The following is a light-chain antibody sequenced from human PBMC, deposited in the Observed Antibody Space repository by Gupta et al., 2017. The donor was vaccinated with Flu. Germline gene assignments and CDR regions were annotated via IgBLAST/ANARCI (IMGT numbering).Light chain of an antibody. V-gene: IGLV1-51*02. CDR1: RSQIGVNT. J-gene: IGLJ2*01. CDR2: ADN. Sequence: VTISGSGGRSQIGVNTVSWYQQLPATSPKLLIFADNRRPSGVPDRFSGSKSGTTATLGTTRLQKGEGADYYWHTSYRCMNSGIFGGGTKLTVL. CDR3: HTSYRCMNSGI.